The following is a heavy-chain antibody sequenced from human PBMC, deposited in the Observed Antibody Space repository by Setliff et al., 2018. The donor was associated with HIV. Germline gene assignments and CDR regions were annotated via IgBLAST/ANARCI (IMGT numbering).Heavy chain of an antibody. CDR3: ATLQPDSVDV. J-gene: IGHJ6*02. Sequence: GESLKISCKASGYSFTNFWIGWVRQMPGEGLEWMGIVHPGNSETRYSLPFEGQVTISADRSITTAFLQWSSLKASDTAVYYCATLQPDSVDVWGQGTTVTVSS. D-gene: IGHD2-15*01. CDR1: GYSFTNFW. V-gene: IGHV5-51*01. CDR2: VHPGNSET.